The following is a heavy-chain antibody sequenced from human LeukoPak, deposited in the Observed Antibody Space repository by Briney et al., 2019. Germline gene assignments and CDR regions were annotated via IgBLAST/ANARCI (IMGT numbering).Heavy chain of an antibody. CDR1: GYTFTSYY. CDR2: INPNSGGT. V-gene: IGHV1-2*06. J-gene: IGHJ6*02. Sequence: ASVKVSCKASGYTFTSYYMHWVRQAPGQGLEWMGRINPNSGGTNYAQKFQGRVTMTRDTSISTAYMELSRLRSDDTAVYYCAREPAAWDYYYYGMDVWGQGTTVTVSS. D-gene: IGHD2-2*01. CDR3: AREPAAWDYYYYGMDV.